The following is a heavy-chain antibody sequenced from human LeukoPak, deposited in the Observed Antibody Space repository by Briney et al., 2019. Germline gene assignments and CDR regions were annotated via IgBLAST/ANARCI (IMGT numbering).Heavy chain of an antibody. CDR2: ISGSGGST. Sequence: GGSLRLSCAASGFTLSSYAMSWVRQAPGKGLEWVSAISGSGGSTFYADSVKGRFTISRDNSKNTLYLQMNSLRAEDTAVYYCARAGGLRIAVAPIDCWGQGTLVTVSS. J-gene: IGHJ4*02. CDR3: ARAGGLRIAVAPIDC. CDR1: GFTLSSYA. D-gene: IGHD6-19*01. V-gene: IGHV3-23*01.